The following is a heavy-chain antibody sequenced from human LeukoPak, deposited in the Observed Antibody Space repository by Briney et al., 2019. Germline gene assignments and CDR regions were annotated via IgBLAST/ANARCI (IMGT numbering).Heavy chain of an antibody. D-gene: IGHD1-26*01. CDR1: GGSISSYY. Sequence: SETLSLTCTVSGGSISSYYWSWIRQPPGKGLEWIGYIYYSGSTNYNPSLKSRVTISVDTSKNQFSLKLSSVTAADTAVYYCARARSGSYYAGTLFDYRGQGTLVTVSS. CDR3: ARARSGSYYAGTLFDY. J-gene: IGHJ4*02. V-gene: IGHV4-59*01. CDR2: IYYSGST.